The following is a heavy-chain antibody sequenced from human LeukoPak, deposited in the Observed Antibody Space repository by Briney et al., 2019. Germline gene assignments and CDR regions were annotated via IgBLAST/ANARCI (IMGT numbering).Heavy chain of an antibody. CDR1: GYTFTSYG. Sequence: ASVKVSCKASGYTFTSYGISWVRQAPGQGLEWMGWISAYNGNTNYAQKLQGRVTMTTDTSTSTAYMELRSLRSDDTAVYYCARGAGYYYDSSGSNWFDPWGQGTLDTVSS. D-gene: IGHD3-22*01. CDR3: ARGAGYYYDSSGSNWFDP. V-gene: IGHV1-18*01. J-gene: IGHJ5*02. CDR2: ISAYNGNT.